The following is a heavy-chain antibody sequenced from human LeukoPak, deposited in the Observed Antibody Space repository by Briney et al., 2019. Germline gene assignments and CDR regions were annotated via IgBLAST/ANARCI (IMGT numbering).Heavy chain of an antibody. CDR1: GGALSGYY. D-gene: IGHD2-15*01. CDR3: AIRRYCSGGSCYSLGMDY. CDR2: INHSGST. J-gene: IGHJ4*02. V-gene: IGHV4-34*01. Sequence: KPSETLSLTCAVYGGALSGYYWSWIRQPPGKGLEWIGEINHSGSTNYNPSLKSRVTISVDTSKNQFSLKLSSVTAADTAVYYCAIRRYCSGGSCYSLGMDYWGQGTLVTVSS.